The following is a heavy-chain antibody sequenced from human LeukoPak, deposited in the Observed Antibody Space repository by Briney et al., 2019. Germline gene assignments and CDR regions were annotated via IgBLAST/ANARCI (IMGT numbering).Heavy chain of an antibody. CDR3: ARVRWLPFFDY. CDR2: INHSGST. J-gene: IGHJ4*02. D-gene: IGHD5-12*01. CDR1: GGSFSGYY. Sequence: SETLSLTCAVYGGSFSGYYWSWIRQPPGKGLEWSGEINHSGSTNYNPSLKSRVTISVDTSKNQFSLKLSSVTAADTAVYYCARVRWLPFFDYWGQGTLVTVSS. V-gene: IGHV4-34*01.